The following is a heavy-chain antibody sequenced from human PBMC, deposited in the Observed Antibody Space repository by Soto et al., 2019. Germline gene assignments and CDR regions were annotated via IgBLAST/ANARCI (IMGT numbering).Heavy chain of an antibody. CDR2: IDPSDSYT. CDR3: AGHVAGTQYYFDY. CDR1: GYSFTSYW. V-gene: IGHV5-10-1*01. D-gene: IGHD1-1*01. J-gene: IGHJ4*02. Sequence: GESLKISCKGSGYSFTSYWISWVRQMPGKGLEWMGRIDPSDSYTNYSPSFQGHVTISADKSISTAYLQWSSLKASDTAMYYCAGHVAGTQYYFDYWGQGTLVTVSS.